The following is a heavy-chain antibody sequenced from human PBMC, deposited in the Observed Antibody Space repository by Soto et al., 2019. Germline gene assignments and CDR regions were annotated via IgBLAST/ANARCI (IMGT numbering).Heavy chain of an antibody. V-gene: IGHV3-72*01. D-gene: IGHD3-22*01. CDR1: GFTFSDYY. Sequence: EVQLVESGGGLVQPGGSLSLSCEASGFTFSDYYMDWVRQAPGKGLEWVGRSRNKDNSYTTEYAVSVKGRFTISRDDSKNSLYLQLNRLKTELTAVYYCASVRAYYYDTWGQGTLVTVSS. CDR2: SRNKDNSYTT. J-gene: IGHJ4*02. CDR3: ASVRAYYYDT.